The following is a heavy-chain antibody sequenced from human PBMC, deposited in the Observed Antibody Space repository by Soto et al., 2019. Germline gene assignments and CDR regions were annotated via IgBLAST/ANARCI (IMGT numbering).Heavy chain of an antibody. V-gene: IGHV5-51*01. Sequence: GESLKISCKGSGYSFTSYWIGWVRQMPGKGLEWMGIIYPGDSDTRYSPSFQGQVTISADKSISTAYLQWSSLKASDTAMYYCARLAQQGSGSLAYYYGMDVWGQGTTVTVSS. CDR1: GYSFTSYW. CDR2: IYPGDSDT. D-gene: IGHD3-10*01. J-gene: IGHJ6*02. CDR3: ARLAQQGSGSLAYYYGMDV.